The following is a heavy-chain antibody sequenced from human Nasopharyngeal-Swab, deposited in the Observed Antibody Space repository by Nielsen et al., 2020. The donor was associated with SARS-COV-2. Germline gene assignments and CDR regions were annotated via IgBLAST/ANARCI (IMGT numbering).Heavy chain of an antibody. CDR3: ARGQEFGYYYYMDV. CDR1: GFPFSIHG. J-gene: IGHJ6*03. D-gene: IGHD3-3*01. CDR2: APNHGSGI. V-gene: IGHV3-30*03. Sequence: GESLKISCAASGFPFSIHGMHWGRQAPGKGLQWVAVAPNHGSGIFDADSVKGRFTISRDNSKNTVYLQLNTLRPEDTAVYYFARGQEFGYYYYMDVWGKGTAVTVSS.